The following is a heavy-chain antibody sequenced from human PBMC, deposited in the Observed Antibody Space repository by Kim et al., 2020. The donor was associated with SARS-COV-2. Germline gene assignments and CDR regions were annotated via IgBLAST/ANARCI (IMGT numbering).Heavy chain of an antibody. Sequence: SGSTNYSPAPKRRVPISVDTSKNQVSLKLGSVTAADTAVYYCARGRRVDYWGQGTLVTVAS. CDR3: ARGRRVDY. CDR2: SGST. J-gene: IGHJ4*02. V-gene: IGHV4-34*01.